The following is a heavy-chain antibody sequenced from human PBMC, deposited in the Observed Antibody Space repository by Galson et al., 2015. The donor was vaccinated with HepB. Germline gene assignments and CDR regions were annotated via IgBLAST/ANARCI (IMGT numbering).Heavy chain of an antibody. D-gene: IGHD3-9*01. Sequence: SLRLSCAASVFTFSEYAMHWVRQAPGKGLEWVTFISYDGSQKYYAESVKGRFTISRDNSKNTLYSQMITLTTEDTALYYCARGGYYDMLTRHSYNWFDPWGQGTLVTVSS. J-gene: IGHJ5*02. CDR2: ISYDGSQK. CDR3: ARGGYYDMLTRHSYNWFDP. CDR1: VFTFSEYA. V-gene: IGHV3-30*04.